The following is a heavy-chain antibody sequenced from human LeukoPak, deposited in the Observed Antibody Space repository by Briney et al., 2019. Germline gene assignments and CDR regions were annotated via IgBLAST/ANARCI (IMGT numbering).Heavy chain of an antibody. CDR1: GFTFSSYA. V-gene: IGHV3-23*01. CDR3: AKGDSNSPAVFDY. Sequence: QPGALLLLSCAASGFTFSSYAMSWVRQPPGKGLEGVSTIAGSGDSTYYADSVRGRFSISRDNHKTTLYMQMDSVRAEGTAIYYCAKGDSNSPAVFDYWGQGTLVTVSS. J-gene: IGHJ4*02. D-gene: IGHD6-13*01. CDR2: IAGSGDST.